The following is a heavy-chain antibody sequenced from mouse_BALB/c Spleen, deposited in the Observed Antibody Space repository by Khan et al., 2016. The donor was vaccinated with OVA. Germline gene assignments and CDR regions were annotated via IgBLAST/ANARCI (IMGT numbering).Heavy chain of an antibody. CDR1: GFSLTSYD. Sequence: QVQLKESGPGLVAPSQSLSITCTVSGFSLTSYDISWIRQPPGKGLEWLGVIWTGGGTNYNSAFMSRLSICKDNSKSQVFLKMNSLQTDDTAIYYCVRDPEYGNYGFDYWGQGTTLTVSS. V-gene: IGHV2-9-2*01. D-gene: IGHD2-10*02. CDR3: VRDPEYGNYGFDY. CDR2: IWTGGGT. J-gene: IGHJ2*01.